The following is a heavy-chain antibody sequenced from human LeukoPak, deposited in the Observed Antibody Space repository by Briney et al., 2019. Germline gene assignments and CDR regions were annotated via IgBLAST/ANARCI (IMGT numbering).Heavy chain of an antibody. J-gene: IGHJ4*02. CDR3: ATRSLWQQADY. D-gene: IGHD6-13*01. V-gene: IGHV3-48*03. CDR1: GLTFSSYE. Sequence: TGGSLRLSCAASGLTFSSYEMNWVRQAPGEGLEWVSYISSSGSTIYYADSVKGRFTISRDNAKNSLYLQMNSLRAEDTAVYYCATRSLWQQADYWGQGTLVTVSS. CDR2: ISSSGSTI.